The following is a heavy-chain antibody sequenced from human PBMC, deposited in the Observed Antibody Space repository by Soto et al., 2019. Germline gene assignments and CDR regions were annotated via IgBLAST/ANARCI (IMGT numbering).Heavy chain of an antibody. CDR2: IYYSGST. D-gene: IGHD5-12*01. V-gene: IGHV4-39*01. CDR1: GGSISSSSYY. Sequence: SETLSLTCTVSGGSISSSSYYWGWIRQPPGKGLEWIGSIYYSGSTYYNPSLKSRVTISVDTSKNQFSLKLSSVTAADTAVYYCARPGRNSGYDLAFDIWGQGTMVTVSS. CDR3: ARPGRNSGYDLAFDI. J-gene: IGHJ3*02.